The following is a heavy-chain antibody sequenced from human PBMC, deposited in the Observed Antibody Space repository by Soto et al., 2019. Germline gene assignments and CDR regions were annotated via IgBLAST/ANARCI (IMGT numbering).Heavy chain of an antibody. CDR3: AKVLVWDRLVVVAATHYYGMDV. CDR1: GFTFSSYA. V-gene: IGHV3-23*01. J-gene: IGHJ6*02. Sequence: PGGSLRLSCAASGFTFSSYAMSWVRQAPGKGLEWVSAISGSGGSTYYADSVKGRLTISRDNSKNTLYLQMNSLRAEDTAVYYCAKVLVWDRLVVVAATHYYGMDVWGQGTTVTVSS. CDR2: ISGSGGST. D-gene: IGHD2-15*01.